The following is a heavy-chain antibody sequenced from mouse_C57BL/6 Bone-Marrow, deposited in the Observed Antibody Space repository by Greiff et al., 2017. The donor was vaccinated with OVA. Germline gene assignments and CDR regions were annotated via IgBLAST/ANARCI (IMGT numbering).Heavy chain of an antibody. V-gene: IGHV14-4*01. CDR3: TTDKSNYVDD. J-gene: IGHJ2*01. Sequence: VQLQQSGAELVRPGASVKLSCTASGFNIKDDYMHWVKQRPDQGLEWIGWIDPANGDTEYASKFQGKATITSDTSSTTAYLQLSSLTSEDTAVYYCTTDKSNYVDDWGQGTTLTVSS. CDR2: IDPANGDT. CDR1: GFNIKDDY.